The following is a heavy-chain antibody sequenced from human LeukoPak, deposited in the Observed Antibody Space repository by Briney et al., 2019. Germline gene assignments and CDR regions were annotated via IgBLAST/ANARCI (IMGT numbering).Heavy chain of an antibody. CDR3: ARVGYSGSPGDY. CDR1: GLTFSIYG. J-gene: IGHJ4*02. D-gene: IGHD1-26*01. CDR2: ISSRSGSSI. Sequence: GGSLRLSCEVSGLTFSIYGMHWVRQAPGKGLEWVSYISSRSGSSIYYADSVKGRFTVSRDNAKNSLYLQMNSLRAEDTAVYYCARVGYSGSPGDYWSQGTLVTVSS. V-gene: IGHV3-48*04.